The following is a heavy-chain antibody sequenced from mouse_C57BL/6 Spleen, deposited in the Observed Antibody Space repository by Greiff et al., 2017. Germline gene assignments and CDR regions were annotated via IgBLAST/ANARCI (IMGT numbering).Heavy chain of an antibody. CDR1: GFSLTSYG. D-gene: IGHD4-1*01. CDR2: IWSGGST. V-gene: IGHV2-2*01. Sequence: QVQLQQSGPGLVQPSQSLSITCTVSGFSLTSYGVHWVRQSPGKGLEWVGVIWSGGSTDYNAAFITRLSISKDNSKSQVFFKMNSLQAADTAIYYGARRGTGRGFAYWGQGTLVTVSA. CDR3: ARRGTGRGFAY. J-gene: IGHJ3*01.